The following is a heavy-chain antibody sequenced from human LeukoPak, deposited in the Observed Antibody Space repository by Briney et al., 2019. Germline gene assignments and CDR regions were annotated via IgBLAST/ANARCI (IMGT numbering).Heavy chain of an antibody. V-gene: IGHV4-59*01. CDR3: AGAIRGYSYGLVDY. Sequence: SETLSLTCTVSGGSISSYYWSWIRQPPGKGLEWIGYIYYSGSTNYNPSLKSRVTISVDTSKNQFSLKLSSVTAADTAVYYCAGAIRGYSYGLVDYWGQGTLVTVSS. D-gene: IGHD5-18*01. CDR2: IYYSGST. J-gene: IGHJ4*02. CDR1: GGSISSYY.